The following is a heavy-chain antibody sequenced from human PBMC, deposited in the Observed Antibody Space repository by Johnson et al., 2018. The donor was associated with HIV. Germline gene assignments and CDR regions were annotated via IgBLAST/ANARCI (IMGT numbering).Heavy chain of an antibody. CDR2: VLYDGGKK. Sequence: QVHLVESGGGVVQPGGSLRLSCAASGFTFSSYALHWVRQAPGKGLEWVAVVLYDGGKKYYLESVQGRFNISRDNSKNTLHLQMNSLRPEDTALYYCAKDQGGTYNLGAFDSWGQGTMVTVSS. V-gene: IGHV3-30*02. CDR3: AKDQGGTYNLGAFDS. J-gene: IGHJ3*01. D-gene: IGHD1-14*01. CDR1: GFTFSSYA.